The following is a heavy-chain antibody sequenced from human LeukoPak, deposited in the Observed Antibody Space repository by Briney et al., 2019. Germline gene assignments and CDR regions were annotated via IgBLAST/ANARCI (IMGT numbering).Heavy chain of an antibody. CDR1: GGSISSYY. D-gene: IGHD5-24*01. J-gene: IGHJ4*02. CDR2: IYTSGSS. V-gene: IGHV4-4*07. CDR3: ARHRSGWLQSSFDY. Sequence: SETLSLTCTVSGGSISSYYWSWIRQPAGKGLEWIGRIYTSGSSFDNPALKSRVTISVDTSKNQFSLKLSSVTAADTAVYYCARHRSGWLQSSFDYWGQGTLVTVSS.